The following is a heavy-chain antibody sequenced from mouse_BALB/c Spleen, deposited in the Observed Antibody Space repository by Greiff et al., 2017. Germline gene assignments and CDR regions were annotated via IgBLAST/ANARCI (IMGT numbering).Heavy chain of an antibody. CDR1: GYAFTNYL. J-gene: IGHJ4*01. CDR2: INPGSGGT. Sequence: QVQLQQSGAELVRPGTSVKVSCKASGYAFTNYLIEWVKQRPGQGLEWIGVINPGSGGTNYNEKFKGKATLTADKSSSTAYMQLSSLTSDDSAVYVCARGGTAMDYWGQGTSVTVSS. D-gene: IGHD3-3*01. CDR3: ARGGTAMDY. V-gene: IGHV1-54*01.